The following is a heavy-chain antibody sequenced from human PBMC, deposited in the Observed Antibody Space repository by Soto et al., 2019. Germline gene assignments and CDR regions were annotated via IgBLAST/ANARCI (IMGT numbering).Heavy chain of an antibody. CDR3: ATRKIPAAPSTFDY. D-gene: IGHD2-2*01. CDR1: GFTLSSYA. V-gene: IGHV3-23*01. J-gene: IGHJ4*02. Sequence: EVQLLESGGGLVQPGGSLRLSCAVSGFTLSSYAMSWVRQAPGKGLEWVSALSGSGGSTSYADSVKGRFTISRDNSKNTLYLQMNSLRAEDTAVYYCATRKIPAAPSTFDYWGQGTLVTVSS. CDR2: LSGSGGST.